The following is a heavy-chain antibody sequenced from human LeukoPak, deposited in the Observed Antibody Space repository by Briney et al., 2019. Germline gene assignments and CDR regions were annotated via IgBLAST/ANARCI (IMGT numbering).Heavy chain of an antibody. CDR2: IYHSGST. D-gene: IGHD5-18*01. CDR3: ARHVHSYGPLNFDY. Sequence: SETLSLTCTVSGYSISSGYYWGWIRQPPGKGLEWIGSIYHSGSTYYNPSLKSRVTISVDTSKNQFSLKLSSATAADTAVYYCARHVHSYGPLNFDYWGQGTLVTVSS. J-gene: IGHJ4*02. V-gene: IGHV4-38-2*02. CDR1: GYSISSGYY.